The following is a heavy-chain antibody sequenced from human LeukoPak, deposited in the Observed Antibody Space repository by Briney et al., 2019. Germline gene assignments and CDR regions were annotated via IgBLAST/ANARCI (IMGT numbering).Heavy chain of an antibody. CDR3: AKVLVAAAEGGDY. V-gene: IGHV3-30*18. CDR1: GFTFSSYG. CDR2: ISYDGSNK. D-gene: IGHD6-13*01. J-gene: IGHJ4*02. Sequence: GSLGLSCAASGFTFSSYGMHWVRQAPGKGLGWVAVISYDGSNKYYADSVKGRFTISRDNSKNTLYLQMNSLRAEDTAVYYCAKVLVAAAEGGDYWGQGTLVTVSS.